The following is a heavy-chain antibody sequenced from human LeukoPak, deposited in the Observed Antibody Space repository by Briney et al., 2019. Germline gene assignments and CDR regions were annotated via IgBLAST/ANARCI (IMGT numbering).Heavy chain of an antibody. CDR2: ISYSGST. Sequence: PSQTLSLTCTVSADSITNYDWTWIRQHPGKGLEWIGYISYSGSTHYHPSLKSRVTISVDTSRNQFFLRLSSVTAADTAMYYCARVSPIVQIPGFSYYYHSVDVRGRGTRSPSP. D-gene: IGHD2-2*01. CDR1: ADSITNYD. J-gene: IGHJ6*02. CDR3: ARVSPIVQIPGFSYYYHSVDV. V-gene: IGHV4-59*12.